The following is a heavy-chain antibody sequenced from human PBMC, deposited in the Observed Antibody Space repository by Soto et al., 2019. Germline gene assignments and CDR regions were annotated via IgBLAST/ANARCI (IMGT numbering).Heavy chain of an antibody. Sequence: EVQLVESGGGLVQPGGSLKLSCEASGFTFSDLAVHWVRQASGKGLEWVGRIGGKSEDYVTSYGESVRGRFSISRDDSKNTAYLQMNSLKAAGTAVFYCAKYSGTASIPAALGQGTLVTVSS. V-gene: IGHV3-73*02. J-gene: IGHJ5*01. D-gene: IGHD1-26*01. CDR3: AKYSGTASIPAA. CDR1: GFTFSDLA. CDR2: IGGKSEDYVT.